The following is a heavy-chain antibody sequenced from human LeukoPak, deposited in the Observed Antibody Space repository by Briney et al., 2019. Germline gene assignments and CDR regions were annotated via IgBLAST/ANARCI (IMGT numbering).Heavy chain of an antibody. J-gene: IGHJ4*02. D-gene: IGHD6-19*01. V-gene: IGHV4-59*11. Sequence: SETLSLTCTVSGDSISSHYWTWIRQPPGKGLEWVGYMHYNGATNYNPSLKSRITASLDTSKNQFSLKLNSVTAADTAVYYCARGGWSLDYWGQGTLVTVSS. CDR2: MHYNGAT. CDR3: ARGGWSLDY. CDR1: GDSISSHY.